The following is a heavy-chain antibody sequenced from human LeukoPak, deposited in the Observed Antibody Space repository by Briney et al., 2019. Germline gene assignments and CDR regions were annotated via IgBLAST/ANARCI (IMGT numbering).Heavy chain of an antibody. V-gene: IGHV3-30-3*01. Sequence: TGGSLRLSCAASGFTFSSYAMHWVRQAPGKGLEWVAVISYDGSNKYYADSVKGRFTISRDNSKNTLYLQMNSLRAEDTAVYYCARDYDFPDYWGQGTLVTVSS. D-gene: IGHD3/OR15-3a*01. CDR2: ISYDGSNK. CDR1: GFTFSSYA. CDR3: ARDYDFPDY. J-gene: IGHJ4*02.